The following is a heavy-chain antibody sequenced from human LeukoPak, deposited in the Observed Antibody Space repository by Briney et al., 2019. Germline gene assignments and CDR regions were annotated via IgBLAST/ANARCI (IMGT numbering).Heavy chain of an antibody. J-gene: IGHJ4*02. CDR1: GFTFNSYW. V-gene: IGHV3-7*01. CDR2: INPDGSGK. CDR3: ARDYRGYSSSWYDY. Sequence: QPGGSLRLSCAASGFTFNSYWMIWVRQAPGKGLEWVANINPDGSGKYYVDSVKGRFTISRDNAKKSLYLQMNSLRAEDTAVYYCARDYRGYSSSWYDYWGQGTLVTVSS. D-gene: IGHD6-13*01.